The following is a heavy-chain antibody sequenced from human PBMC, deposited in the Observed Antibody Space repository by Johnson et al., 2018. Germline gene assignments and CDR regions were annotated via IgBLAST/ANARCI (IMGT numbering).Heavy chain of an antibody. D-gene: IGHD2-2*01. CDR3: AKRMSPTTLRWEAFDI. J-gene: IGHJ3*02. CDR2: IGGSGSST. CDR1: GFTFSNYA. Sequence: EVQLLETGGGLVQPGESLKVSCAASGFTFSNYAMIWVRQAPGEGLDWVSAIGGSGSSTFYADSVKGRFTISRDNSKNTLYLQMNSLRADDTAVYYCAKRMSPTTLRWEAFDIWGQGTMVTVSS. V-gene: IGHV3-23*01.